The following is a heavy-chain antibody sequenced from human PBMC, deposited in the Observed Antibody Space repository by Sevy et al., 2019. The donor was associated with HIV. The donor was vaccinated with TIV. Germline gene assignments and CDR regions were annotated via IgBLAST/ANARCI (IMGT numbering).Heavy chain of an antibody. Sequence: GGSLRLSCAASGFTFSSYWMSWVRQAPGKGLEWVANIKQDGSEKYNVDSVKGRCTISRDKAKNSLYLQMNSLRAEDRGVYYCAREDVSSGWSSLPDAFDIWGQGTMVTVSS. CDR1: GFTFSSYW. J-gene: IGHJ3*02. CDR2: IKQDGSEK. D-gene: IGHD6-19*01. V-gene: IGHV3-7*03. CDR3: AREDVSSGWSSLPDAFDI.